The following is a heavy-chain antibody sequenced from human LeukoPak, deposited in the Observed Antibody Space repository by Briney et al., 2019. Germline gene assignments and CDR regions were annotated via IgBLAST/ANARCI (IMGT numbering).Heavy chain of an antibody. CDR1: GFTFDDYA. CDR2: ISWNSGSI. Sequence: QPGMSLRLSCAASGFTFDDYAMHWVRQAPGKGLEWVSGISWNSGSIGYADSVKGRFTISRDNAKNSLYLQMNSLRAEDMALYYCAKEGQQLALDYWGQGTLVTVSS. V-gene: IGHV3-9*03. J-gene: IGHJ4*02. D-gene: IGHD6-13*01. CDR3: AKEGQQLALDY.